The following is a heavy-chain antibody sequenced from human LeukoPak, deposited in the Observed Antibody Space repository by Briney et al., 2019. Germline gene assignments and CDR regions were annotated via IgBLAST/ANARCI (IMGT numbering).Heavy chain of an antibody. D-gene: IGHD5-18*01. V-gene: IGHV1-18*01. CDR2: ISTYNGNT. J-gene: IGHJ4*02. CDR1: GYTFTTYG. CDR3: ARDRMDTRTYFDY. Sequence: ASVKVSCKSSGYTFTTYGITWVRQAPGQGLEWMGWISTYNGNTNYAQKLQGRVTMTTDTSTSTAYMGLRSLRSDDTAMYYCARDRMDTRTYFDYWGQGTRDPVSS.